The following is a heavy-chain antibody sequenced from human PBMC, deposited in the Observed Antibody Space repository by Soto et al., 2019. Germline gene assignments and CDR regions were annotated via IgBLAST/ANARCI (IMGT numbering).Heavy chain of an antibody. CDR2: IYYSGST. V-gene: IGHV4-59*01. Sequence: PSETLSLTCTVSGGSISSYYWSWIRQPPGKGLEWIGYIYYSGSTNYNPSLKSRVTISVDTSKNQFSLKLSSVTAADTAVYYCARSLYDYIWGSYRKETAFDIWGRGTMVTVS. J-gene: IGHJ3*02. D-gene: IGHD3-16*02. CDR3: ARSLYDYIWGSYRKETAFDI. CDR1: GGSISSYY.